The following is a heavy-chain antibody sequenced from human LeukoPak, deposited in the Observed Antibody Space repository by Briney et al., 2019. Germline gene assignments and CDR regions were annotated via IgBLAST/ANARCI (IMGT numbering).Heavy chain of an antibody. CDR2: ISSSSSYI. V-gene: IGHV3-21*01. Sequence: GGSLRLSCAASGFTFSSYSMNWVRQAPGKGLEWVSSISSSSSYIYYADSVKGRFTISRDNAKNSLYLQMNSLRAEDTAVYYCAKDHAIVVVPAAPSGIDYWGQGTLVTVSS. CDR3: AKDHAIVVVPAAPSGIDY. CDR1: GFTFSSYS. J-gene: IGHJ4*02. D-gene: IGHD2-2*01.